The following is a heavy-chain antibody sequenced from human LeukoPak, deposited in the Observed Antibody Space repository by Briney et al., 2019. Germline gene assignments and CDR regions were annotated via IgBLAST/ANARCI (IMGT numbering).Heavy chain of an antibody. V-gene: IGHV4-61*02. Sequence: PSETLSLTCTVSGGSISSGSYYWSWIRQPAGKGLEWIGRIYTSGSTNYNPSLKSRVTISVDTSKNQFSLKLSSVTAADTAVYYCARDEKRVPAANDAFDIWGQGTMVTVSS. CDR2: IYTSGST. D-gene: IGHD2-2*01. CDR1: GGSISSGSYY. CDR3: ARDEKRVPAANDAFDI. J-gene: IGHJ3*02.